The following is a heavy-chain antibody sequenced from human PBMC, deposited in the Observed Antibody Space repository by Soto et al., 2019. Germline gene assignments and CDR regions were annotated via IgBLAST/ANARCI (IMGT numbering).Heavy chain of an antibody. CDR2: ISAYNGNT. D-gene: IGHD6-6*01. Sequence: ASVKVSCKASGYTFTSYGISWVRQAPGQGLEWMGWISAYNGNTNYAQKLQGRVTMTTDTSTSTAYMELRSLRSDDTAVYYCARDIEYSSSSKEPLDYWGQGTLVTVSS. CDR1: GYTFTSYG. CDR3: ARDIEYSSSSKEPLDY. V-gene: IGHV1-18*01. J-gene: IGHJ4*02.